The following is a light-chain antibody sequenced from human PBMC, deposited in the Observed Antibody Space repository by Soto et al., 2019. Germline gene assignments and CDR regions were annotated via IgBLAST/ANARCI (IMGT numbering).Light chain of an antibody. Sequence: QSALTQPASVSGSPGQSITISCTGSSSDVGGYDLVSWYQQHPGKAPKLMIYEVKNRPSGVSNRFSGSKSGNTASLTISGLQAEDEADYYCTSYTSRSTVVFGGGTKVTVL. CDR3: TSYTSRSTVV. J-gene: IGLJ2*01. V-gene: IGLV2-14*01. CDR2: EVK. CDR1: SSDVGGYDL.